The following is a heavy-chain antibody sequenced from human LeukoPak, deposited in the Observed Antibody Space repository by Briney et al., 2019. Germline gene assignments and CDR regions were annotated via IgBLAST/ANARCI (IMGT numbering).Heavy chain of an antibody. CDR3: ARDSRDTAMDATFDY. CDR2: ISSSSSYI. D-gene: IGHD5-18*01. V-gene: IGHV3-21*01. Sequence: GGSLRLSCAASGFTFSSYSMNWVRQAPGKGLEWVSSISSSSSYIYYADSVKGRFTISRDNAKNSLYLQMNSLRAEDTAVYYCARDSRDTAMDATFDYWGQGTLVTVPS. CDR1: GFTFSSYS. J-gene: IGHJ4*02.